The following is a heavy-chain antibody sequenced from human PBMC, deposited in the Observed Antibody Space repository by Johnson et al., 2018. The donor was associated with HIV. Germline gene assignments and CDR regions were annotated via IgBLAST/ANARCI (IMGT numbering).Heavy chain of an antibody. CDR3: VRRFYDSSAFDI. CDR2: IYSGGST. V-gene: IGHV3-66*03. CDR1: GFTVSSNY. J-gene: IGHJ3*02. Sequence: MQLVESGGGLIQPGGSLRLSCAASGFTVSSNYMSWVRQAPGKGLEWVSVIYSGGSTYYADSVKGRFTISRDNSKNTLFLQMNSLRAEDTAVYYCVRRFYDSSAFDIWGQGTLVTVSS. D-gene: IGHD3-22*01.